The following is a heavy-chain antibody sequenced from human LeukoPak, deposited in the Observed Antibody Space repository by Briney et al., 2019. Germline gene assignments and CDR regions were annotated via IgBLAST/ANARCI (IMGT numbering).Heavy chain of an antibody. CDR2: LYSGADT. J-gene: IGHJ4*02. Sequence: GGSLRLSCAASGFTVSSNYMSWVRQAPGEGLEWVSVLYSGADTYYADSVKGRFTISRDNSKNTLSLQMNSLRVEDTAVYYCAKGSSGARPYYFDYWGQGTLVTVSS. V-gene: IGHV3-53*01. CDR1: GFTVSSNY. CDR3: AKGSSGARPYYFDY.